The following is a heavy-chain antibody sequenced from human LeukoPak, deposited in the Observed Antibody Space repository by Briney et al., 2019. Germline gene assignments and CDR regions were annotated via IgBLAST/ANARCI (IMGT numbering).Heavy chain of an antibody. CDR2: INHSGST. D-gene: IGHD6-13*01. CDR1: GGSFSGYY. CDR3: ARIYSSSWRNGMDV. V-gene: IGHV4-34*01. J-gene: IGHJ6*02. Sequence: SETLSLTCAVYGGSFSGYYWSWIRQPPGKGLEWIGEINHSGSTNYNPSLKSRVTISVDTCKNQFSLKLSSVTAADTAVYYCARIYSSSWRNGMDVWGQGTTVTVS.